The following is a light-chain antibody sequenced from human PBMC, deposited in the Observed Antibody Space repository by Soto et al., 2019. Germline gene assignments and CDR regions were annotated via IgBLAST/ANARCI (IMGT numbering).Light chain of an antibody. Sequence: VLTQPPSVSGAPGQRVIISCTGSTSNIGAGYNVYWYQQLPGTAPKLLIYGNTNRPSGVPDRFSGSKSGTSASLAITGLQAEDEADYYCQSYDNSLSGSGVFGTGTKLTVL. CDR3: QSYDNSLSGSGV. CDR1: TSNIGAGYN. CDR2: GNT. V-gene: IGLV1-40*01. J-gene: IGLJ1*01.